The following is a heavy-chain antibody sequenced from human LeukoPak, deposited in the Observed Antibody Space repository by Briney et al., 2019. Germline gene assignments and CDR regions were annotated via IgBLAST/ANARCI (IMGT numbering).Heavy chain of an antibody. J-gene: IGHJ3*02. CDR2: IYHSGST. Sequence: SETLSLTCAVSGGSISSGGYSWSWIRQPPGKGLEWIGYIYHSGSTYYNPSLKSRVTISVDTSDNRFSLHLSSVNAADTAIYYCARLRALSGHRGAFDIWGQGTLVTVSS. CDR1: GGSISSGGYS. D-gene: IGHD5/OR15-5a*01. CDR3: ARLRALSGHRGAFDI. V-gene: IGHV4-30-2*03.